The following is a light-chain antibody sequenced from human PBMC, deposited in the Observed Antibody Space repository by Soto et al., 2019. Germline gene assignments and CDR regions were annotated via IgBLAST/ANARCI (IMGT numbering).Light chain of an antibody. Sequence: IVLRQSPATLSLSPGERAALSCGASQSVVGGFLAWYQQKPGLAPRLLMYDTSTRATGIPERFSGSGSGTDFTLTITRLEPEDFAVYYCQQYGSSPSFGPGTKVESK. CDR3: QQYGSSPS. J-gene: IGKJ1*01. CDR2: DTS. V-gene: IGKV3D-20*01. CDR1: QSVVGGF.